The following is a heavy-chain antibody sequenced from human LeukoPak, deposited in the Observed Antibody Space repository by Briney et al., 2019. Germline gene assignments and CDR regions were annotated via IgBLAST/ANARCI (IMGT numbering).Heavy chain of an antibody. J-gene: IGHJ4*02. V-gene: IGHV6-1*01. CDR3: ARVVGREVDY. CDR2: TYYRSKWYN. Sequence: SQTLSLICAISGDSVSSNSAAWNWIRQSPSRGLEWLGRTYYRSKWYNGYAVSVKSRITIKPDTSKNQFSLQLNSVTPDDTAVYYCARVVGREVDYWGQGTLVTVSS. CDR1: GDSVSSNSAA. D-gene: IGHD1-26*01.